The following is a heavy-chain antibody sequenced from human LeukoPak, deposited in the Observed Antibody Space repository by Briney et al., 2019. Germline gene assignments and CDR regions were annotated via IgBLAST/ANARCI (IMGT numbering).Heavy chain of an antibody. V-gene: IGHV4-38-2*02. CDR2: IYYSGST. CDR1: GYSISSGYY. Sequence: PSETLSLTCTVSGYSISSGYYWGWIRQPPGKGLEWIGYIYYSGSTNYNPSLKSRVTISVDTSKNQFSLKLSSVTAADTAVYYCARGDVRHSFYVWGQGTTVTVSS. CDR3: ARGDVRHSFYV. J-gene: IGHJ6*02. D-gene: IGHD3-3*01.